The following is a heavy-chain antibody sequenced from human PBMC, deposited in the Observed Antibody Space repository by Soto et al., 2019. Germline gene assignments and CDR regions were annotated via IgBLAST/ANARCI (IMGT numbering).Heavy chain of an antibody. V-gene: IGHV1-2*04. CDR3: ARARKRDEPFDY. CDR2: INPNSGGT. J-gene: IGHJ4*02. CDR1: GYTFTGYY. Sequence: ASVKVSCKASGYTFTGYYMHWVRQAPGQGLEWMGWINPNSGGTNYAQKFQGWVTMTRDTSISAAYMELSRLRSDDTAVYYCARARKRDEPFDYWGQGTLVTVSS.